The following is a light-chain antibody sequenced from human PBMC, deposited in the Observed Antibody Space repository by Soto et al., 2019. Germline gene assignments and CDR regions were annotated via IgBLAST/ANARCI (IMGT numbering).Light chain of an antibody. V-gene: IGKV3-20*01. CDR2: AAS. CDR3: QQYGGSPWT. CDR1: QSVSANY. J-gene: IGKJ1*01. Sequence: PATLSLSPGETATLSCRASQSVSANYLAWYQQKPGQAPRLLIYAASSRAAGFPDRFSGSGSETDFTLTISRLEPEDFAVYYCQQYGGSPWTFGQGTKVDIK.